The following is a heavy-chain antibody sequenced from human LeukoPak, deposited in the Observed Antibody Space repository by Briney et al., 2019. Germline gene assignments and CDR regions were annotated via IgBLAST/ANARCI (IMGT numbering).Heavy chain of an antibody. Sequence: SETLSLTCAVYGGSFSGYYWSWIRQPPGKGLEWIGETNHSGSTNYNPSLKSRVTISVDTSKNQFSLKLSSVTAADTAVYYCACREIAAAGTGPFDYWGQGTLVTVSS. CDR3: ACREIAAAGTGPFDY. V-gene: IGHV4-34*01. CDR1: GGSFSGYY. J-gene: IGHJ4*02. D-gene: IGHD6-13*01. CDR2: TNHSGST.